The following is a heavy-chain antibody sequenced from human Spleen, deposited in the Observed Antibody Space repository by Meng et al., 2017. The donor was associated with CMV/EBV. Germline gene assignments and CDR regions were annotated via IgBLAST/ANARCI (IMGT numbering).Heavy chain of an antibody. CDR3: ASGSGSLFYFDY. J-gene: IGHJ4*02. V-gene: IGHV1-46*02. D-gene: IGHD1-26*01. CDR1: GYTFNSYY. CDR2: INPSGGST. Sequence: QVQLVESGAEVKKPGASVKVSCKASGYTFNSYYMHWVRQAPGQGLEWMGIINPSGGSTSYAQKFQGRVTMTRDTSTSTVYMELSSLRSEDTAVYYCASGSGSLFYFDYWGQGTLVTVSS.